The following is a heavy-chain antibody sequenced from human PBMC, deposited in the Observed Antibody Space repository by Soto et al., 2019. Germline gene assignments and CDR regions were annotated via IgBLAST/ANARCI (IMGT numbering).Heavy chain of an antibody. Sequence: QVQLVQSGAEVKKPGASVKVSCKASGYTFTSYGISWVRQAPGQGLEWMGWISAYNGNTNYAQKLQGRVTMTTDTSTSTPYVDISSLRSDDTAVYYCARDHFVSYGPNEVLDYWGQGTLVTVSS. CDR1: GYTFTSYG. D-gene: IGHD5-18*01. V-gene: IGHV1-18*01. CDR3: ARDHFVSYGPNEVLDY. CDR2: ISAYNGNT. J-gene: IGHJ4*02.